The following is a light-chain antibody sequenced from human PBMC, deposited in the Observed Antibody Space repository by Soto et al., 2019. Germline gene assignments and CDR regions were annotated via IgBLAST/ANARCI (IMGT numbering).Light chain of an antibody. CDR3: QQSFTTQWT. CDR2: AVS. Sequence: DIQMTQSPSYLSASVGDRVTITCRASQSVRGYLNWYQQKPGKATKLLIYAVSNLQSGVPPRFSGTGSGTEFTLTIDSLQPDDFASYLCQQSFTTQWTFGQGTKVEIK. J-gene: IGKJ1*01. V-gene: IGKV1-39*01. CDR1: QSVRGY.